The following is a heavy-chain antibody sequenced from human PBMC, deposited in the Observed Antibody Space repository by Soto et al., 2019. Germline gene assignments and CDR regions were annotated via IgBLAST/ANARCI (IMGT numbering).Heavy chain of an antibody. CDR1: GFSLSTSGVG. Sequence: QITLKESGPTLVKPTRTLTLTCTFSGFSLSTSGVGVGWIRQPPGKALEWLALIYWDDDKRYSPSLKSRLTITKDTTKNHVVLTMTNMDPVDTATYYCALYPGSYYYYYMEVWGKGTTVTVSS. D-gene: IGHD2-2*02. CDR3: ALYPGSYYYYYMEV. J-gene: IGHJ6*03. CDR2: IYWDDDK. V-gene: IGHV2-5*02.